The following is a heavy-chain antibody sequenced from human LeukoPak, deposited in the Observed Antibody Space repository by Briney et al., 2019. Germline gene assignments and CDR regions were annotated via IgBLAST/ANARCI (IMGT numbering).Heavy chain of an antibody. J-gene: IGHJ3*02. CDR3: TKNGGYSDAFDI. D-gene: IGHD3-10*01. Sequence: GGSLRLSCAASGFIFDDYAMHWVRQAPGKGLEWVSLICGDGGRTYYTDSVKGRFTISRDNSKHSLYLQMNSLRTEDTALYYCTKNGGYSDAFDIWGQGTMVTVSS. CDR2: ICGDGGRT. V-gene: IGHV3-43*02. CDR1: GFIFDDYA.